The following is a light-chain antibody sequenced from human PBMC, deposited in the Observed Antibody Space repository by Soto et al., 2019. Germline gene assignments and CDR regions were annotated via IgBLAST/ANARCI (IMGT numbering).Light chain of an antibody. Sequence: EIVLTQSPGTLSLCPGERATLSCRASQSVSSSYLAWYQQKPGQAPRLLMYGASSRATGIPDRFSGSGSGTDFTLTISRLEPEDSAVYYCQQYGSSPRTFGQGTNLEIK. V-gene: IGKV3-20*01. J-gene: IGKJ2*01. CDR1: QSVSSSY. CDR3: QQYGSSPRT. CDR2: GAS.